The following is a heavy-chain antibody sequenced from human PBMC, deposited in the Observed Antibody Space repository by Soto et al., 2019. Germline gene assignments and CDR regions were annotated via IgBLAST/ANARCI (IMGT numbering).Heavy chain of an antibody. V-gene: IGHV4-61*03. Sequence: SETLSLTCIVSGDSVSSGSYYWSWIRQPPGRGLEWIGYIYYSGNTNYNPSLKSRVTILVETSKNHFSLRLSSVTAADTAVYYCAMDSSGYNYYFDHWGLGTLVTVSS. J-gene: IGHJ4*02. D-gene: IGHD3-22*01. CDR1: GDSVSSGSYY. CDR3: AMDSSGYNYYFDH. CDR2: IYYSGNT.